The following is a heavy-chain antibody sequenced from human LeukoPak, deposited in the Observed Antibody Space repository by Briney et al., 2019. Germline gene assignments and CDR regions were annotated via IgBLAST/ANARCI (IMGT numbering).Heavy chain of an antibody. CDR3: ARAWDYYDSSSHFDY. Sequence: GASVKVSCKASGYTFTGYYMHWVRQAPGQGLEWMGWINPNSGGTNYAQKFQGRVTMTRDTSISTAYMELSRLRSDDTAVYYCARAWDYYDSSSHFDYWGQGTLVTVSS. CDR2: INPNSGGT. D-gene: IGHD3-22*01. V-gene: IGHV1-2*02. CDR1: GYTFTGYY. J-gene: IGHJ4*02.